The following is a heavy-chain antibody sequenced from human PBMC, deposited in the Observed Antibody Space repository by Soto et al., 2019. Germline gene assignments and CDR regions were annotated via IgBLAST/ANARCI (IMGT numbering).Heavy chain of an antibody. J-gene: IGHJ4*02. CDR2: IDWDGDR. Sequence: SGPTLVNPTQTLTLTCTFSGFTLGTTGLSVNWIRQAPGKALEWLAVIDWDGDRFYSASLKTRLSISKDTSKNEVVLTMTNMDPVDTATYFCARSKGGMLYNSYFDFWGQGTLVTVSS. CDR1: GFTLGTTGLS. D-gene: IGHD2-8*01. CDR3: ARSKGGMLYNSYFDF. V-gene: IGHV2-70*13.